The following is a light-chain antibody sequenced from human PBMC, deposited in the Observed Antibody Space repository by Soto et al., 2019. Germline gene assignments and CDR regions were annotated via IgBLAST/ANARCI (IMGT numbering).Light chain of an antibody. J-gene: IGLJ1*01. CDR3: CSYTTSNTRQIV. V-gene: IGLV2-14*01. CDR2: DVS. Sequence: QSALTQPASVSGSPGQSITISCTGTSSDVVGYNYVSWYQQHPGKAPKFMIYDVSNRPSGVSNRFSGSKSGNTASLTISGRQAEDEADYYCCSYTTSNTRQIVFGTGTKVTVL. CDR1: SSDVVGYNY.